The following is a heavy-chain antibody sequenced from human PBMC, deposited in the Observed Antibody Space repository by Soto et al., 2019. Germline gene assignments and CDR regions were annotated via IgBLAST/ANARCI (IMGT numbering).Heavy chain of an antibody. CDR2: ISYDGSKK. J-gene: IGHJ6*02. CDR1: GFTFRSYG. Sequence: QVQLVESGGGVVQPGRSLRLSCAVSGFTFRSYGMHWVRQVPGKGLEWVAVISYDGSKKYYADSVKGRFTISRDNSTNTLYLPMNSLRAEDTAVYYCARDFRITLYGMDVWGQGTTVTVSS. CDR3: ARDFRITLYGMDV. D-gene: IGHD3-10*01. V-gene: IGHV3-30*03.